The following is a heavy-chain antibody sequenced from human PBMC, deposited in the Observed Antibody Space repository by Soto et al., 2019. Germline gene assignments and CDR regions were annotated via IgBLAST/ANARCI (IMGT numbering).Heavy chain of an antibody. CDR1: GGSISSGGYS. CDR2: IYHSGST. D-gene: IGHD5-18*01. CDR3: ARGYGRNFDY. J-gene: IGHJ4*02. V-gene: IGHV4-30-2*01. Sequence: SETLSLTCAVSGGSISSGGYSWSWIRQPPGKGLEWIGYIYHSGSTYYNPSLKSRVTISVDTSKNQFSLKLSSVTAADTAVYYCARGYGRNFDYWGQGTLVTVS.